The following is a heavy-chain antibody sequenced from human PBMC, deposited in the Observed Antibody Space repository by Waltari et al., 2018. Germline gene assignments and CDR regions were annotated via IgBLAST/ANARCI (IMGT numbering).Heavy chain of an antibody. V-gene: IGHV1-69*05. CDR2: IIPIFGTA. Sequence: QVQLVQSGAEVKKPGSSVKVSCKASGGTFSSYAISWVRQAPGQGLEWMGGIIPIFGTANYAQKFQGRVTITTDESTSTASMELSSLRSEDTAVYYCARSPWEPGALHYYYMDVWGKGTTVTVSS. CDR3: ARSPWEPGALHYYYMDV. J-gene: IGHJ6*03. CDR1: GGTFSSYA. D-gene: IGHD1-26*01.